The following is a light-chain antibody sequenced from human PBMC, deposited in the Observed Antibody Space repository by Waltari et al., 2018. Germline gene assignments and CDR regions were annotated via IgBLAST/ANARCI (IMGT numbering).Light chain of an antibody. CDR3: SSYTSSSVYV. Sequence: QSALTQPASVSGSPGQSITISCTGTSSDVGGYNHVPWYQQIPGKAPKLMIFDVTKRPPGVSNRFPGSKSGNTASLTISGLQAEDEADYYCSSYTSSSVYVFGTGTKVTVL. V-gene: IGLV2-14*03. CDR2: DVT. CDR1: SSDVGGYNH. J-gene: IGLJ1*01.